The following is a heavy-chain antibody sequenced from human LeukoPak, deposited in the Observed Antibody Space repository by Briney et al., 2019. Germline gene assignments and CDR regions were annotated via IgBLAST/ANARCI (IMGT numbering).Heavy chain of an antibody. Sequence: GGSLRLSCAVSGFTFSGHWMFWVRQAPGKGLEWVANINQDGTEKFYVDSVKGRFTISRDNAKNSLYLQMNSLRVEDTAVYYCAKVAKYYYGSETYYFFEHWGQGTPVTASS. V-gene: IGHV3-7*01. CDR3: AKVAKYYYGSETYYFFEH. D-gene: IGHD3-10*01. CDR1: GFTFSGHW. CDR2: INQDGTEK. J-gene: IGHJ4*02.